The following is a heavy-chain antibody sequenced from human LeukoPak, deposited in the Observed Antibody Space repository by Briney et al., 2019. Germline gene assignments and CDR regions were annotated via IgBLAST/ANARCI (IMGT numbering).Heavy chain of an antibody. V-gene: IGHV3-21*01. CDR1: GFTFSSYS. CDR2: ISSSSSYI. D-gene: IGHD3-10*01. Sequence: GGSLRLSCAASGFTFSSYSMNWVRQAPGKGLEWVSSISSSSSYIYYADSVKGRFTISRDNAKNSLYLQMNSLRAEDTAVYYRARADGGNGSGSYWVYYYYMDVWAKGPRSPSP. CDR3: ARADGGNGSGSYWVYYYYMDV. J-gene: IGHJ6*03.